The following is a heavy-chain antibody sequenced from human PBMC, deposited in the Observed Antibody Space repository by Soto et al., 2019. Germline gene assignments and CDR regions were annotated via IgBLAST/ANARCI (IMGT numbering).Heavy chain of an antibody. J-gene: IGHJ3*02. V-gene: IGHV1-46*03. Sequence: ASVKVSCKACGYTFTSYYMHWVRQAPGQGLEWMGIINPSGGSTSYAQKFQGRVTMTRDTSTSTVYMELSSLRSEDTAVYYCAHILPTVTTFGYDAFDIWGQGTMVTVSS. CDR2: INPSGGST. CDR1: GYTFTSYY. D-gene: IGHD4-17*01. CDR3: AHILPTVTTFGYDAFDI.